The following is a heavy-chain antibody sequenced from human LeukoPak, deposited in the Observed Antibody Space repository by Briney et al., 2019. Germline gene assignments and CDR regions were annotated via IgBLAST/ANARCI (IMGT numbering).Heavy chain of an antibody. CDR2: ISYDGSDK. D-gene: IGHD2-15*01. CDR3: ARDRVAVYCSGGNCQSRYYYYDMDV. J-gene: IGHJ6*02. CDR1: GFTFSTYP. Sequence: GVSLRLSCAASGFTFSTYPMHWVRQAPGKGLEWVASISYDGSDKVFPDSVKGRFAISRDNSNNTLYLQMNSLRPEDTAVYFCARDRVAVYCSGGNCQSRYYYYDMDVWGQGTTVTVSS. V-gene: IGHV3-30*09.